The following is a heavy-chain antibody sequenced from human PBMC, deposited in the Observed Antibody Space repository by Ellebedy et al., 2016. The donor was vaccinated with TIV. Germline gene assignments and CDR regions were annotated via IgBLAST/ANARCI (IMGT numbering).Heavy chain of an antibody. J-gene: IGHJ6*03. CDR2: AYHSGST. D-gene: IGHD2/OR15-2a*01. Sequence: GSLRLSCVVSDGSIRPYYWTWIRQPPGRGLEWIGYAYHSGSTDYNPSLESRVTISVDKSKNQISLRLTSVTAADTAVYYCARVGTELVTVEEYYYYMDVWGKGTTVTVSS. CDR3: ARVGTELVTVEEYYYYMDV. V-gene: IGHV4-59*01. CDR1: DGSIRPYY.